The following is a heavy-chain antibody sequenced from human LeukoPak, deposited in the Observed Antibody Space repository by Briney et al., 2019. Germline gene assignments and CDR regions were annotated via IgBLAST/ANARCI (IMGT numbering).Heavy chain of an antibody. J-gene: IGHJ5*02. V-gene: IGHV1-18*01. CDR1: GYTFTSYG. CDR3: ARAGMRTSNWFDP. CDR2: ISAYNGNT. D-gene: IGHD1-26*01. Sequence: GASAKVSCKASGYTFTSYGINWVRRAPGQGLEWMGWISAYNGNTNYAQKLQGRVTMTTDTSTSTAYMELRSLRSDDTAVYYCARAGMRTSNWFDPWGQGTLVTVSS.